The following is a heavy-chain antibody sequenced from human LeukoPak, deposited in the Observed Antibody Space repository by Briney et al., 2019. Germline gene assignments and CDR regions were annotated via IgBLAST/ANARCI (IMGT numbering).Heavy chain of an antibody. Sequence: GGSLRLSCAASGFTFSSYAMSWVRQPPGKGLEWVSAISAIGGSTSYADSVQGRFTISRDNSKNTLYLQMNSLRAEDTAVYYCAKDNLAGTWDHWGQGTLVIVSS. CDR3: AKDNLAGTWDH. J-gene: IGHJ4*02. V-gene: IGHV3-23*01. CDR2: ISAIGGST. D-gene: IGHD6-19*01. CDR1: GFTFSSYA.